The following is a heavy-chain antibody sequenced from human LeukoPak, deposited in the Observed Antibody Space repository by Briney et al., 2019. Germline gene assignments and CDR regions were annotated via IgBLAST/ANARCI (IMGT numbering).Heavy chain of an antibody. CDR3: ARTQDYCSGGSCYLLWFDP. J-gene: IGHJ5*02. V-gene: IGHV1-18*04. CDR1: GYTFTSYG. CDR2: ISAYNGNT. Sequence: GASVKVSCKASGYTFTSYGISWVRQAPGQGLEWMGWISAYNGNTNYAQKLQGRVTMTTDTSTSTAYMELRSLRSDDTAVYYCARTQDYCSGGSCYLLWFDPWGQGTLVTVSS. D-gene: IGHD2-15*01.